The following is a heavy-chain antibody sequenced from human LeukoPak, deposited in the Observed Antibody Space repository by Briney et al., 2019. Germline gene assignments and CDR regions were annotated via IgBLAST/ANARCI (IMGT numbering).Heavy chain of an antibody. D-gene: IGHD1-20*01. J-gene: IGHJ4*02. CDR3: ARGRAARTKLITGTLFDY. CDR2: IYYSGST. V-gene: IGHV4-59*12. Sequence: SETLSLTCTVSGGSISSYYWSWIRQPPGKGLEWIGYIYYSGSTNYNPSLKSRVTISVDTSKNQFSLKLSSVTAADTAVYYCARGRAARTKLITGTLFDYWGQGTLVTVSS. CDR1: GGSISSYY.